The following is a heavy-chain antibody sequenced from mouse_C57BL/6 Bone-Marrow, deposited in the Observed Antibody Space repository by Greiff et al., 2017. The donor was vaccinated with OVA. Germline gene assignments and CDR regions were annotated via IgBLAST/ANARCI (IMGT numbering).Heavy chain of an antibody. CDR2: IRNKANGYTT. CDR3: ARYIEAMDY. V-gene: IGHV7-3*01. Sequence: EVMLVESGGGLVQPGGSLSLSCAASGFTFTDYYMSWVRQPPGKALEWLGFIRNKANGYTTEYSASVKGRFTISRDNSQSILYLQMNDLSAEDSATYYGARYIEAMDYWGQGTSVTVSS. J-gene: IGHJ4*01. CDR1: GFTFTDYY.